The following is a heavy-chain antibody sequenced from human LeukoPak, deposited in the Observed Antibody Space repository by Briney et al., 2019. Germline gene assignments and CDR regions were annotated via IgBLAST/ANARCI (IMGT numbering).Heavy chain of an antibody. J-gene: IGHJ4*02. Sequence: SGTLSLTCAVSGGSISSSNWWSWVRQPPGKGLEWIGEIHHSGSTNYNPSLKSRVTISLDKSKNHFSLRLTSVTAADTAVYYCARESYSGYDLGFGYWGQGTLVTVSS. CDR3: ARESYSGYDLGFGY. CDR1: GGSISSSNW. CDR2: IHHSGST. D-gene: IGHD5-12*01. V-gene: IGHV4-4*02.